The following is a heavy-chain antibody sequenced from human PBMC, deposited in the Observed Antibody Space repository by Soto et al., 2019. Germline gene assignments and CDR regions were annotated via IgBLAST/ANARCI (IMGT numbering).Heavy chain of an antibody. CDR2: IWYDGRNK. D-gene: IGHD6-19*01. CDR1: GFTFSDYG. J-gene: IGHJ5*02. Sequence: GCSLRLSCAASGFTFSDYGMHWVRQAPGKGLEWVAGIWYDGRNKYYADSVKGRFTISRDNSKNSVYLQMNGLRAEDTAVYYCAKSIAVAPGRLDPWVQGTLFTVS. V-gene: IGHV3-33*06. CDR3: AKSIAVAPGRLDP.